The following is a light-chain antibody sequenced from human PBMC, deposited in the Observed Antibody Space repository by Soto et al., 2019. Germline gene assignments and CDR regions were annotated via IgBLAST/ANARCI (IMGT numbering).Light chain of an antibody. Sequence: QPVLTRSSSASASLGSSVKLTCTLSSGHSSYIIAWHQQQPGKAPRYLMKLEGSGSYNKGSGVPDRFSGSSSGADRYLTIHRLQFEADPDYNCETRDSNTRVFGPGTKLTVL. CDR3: ETRDSNTRV. V-gene: IGLV4-60*02. CDR2: LEGSGSY. CDR1: SGHSSYI. J-gene: IGLJ1*01.